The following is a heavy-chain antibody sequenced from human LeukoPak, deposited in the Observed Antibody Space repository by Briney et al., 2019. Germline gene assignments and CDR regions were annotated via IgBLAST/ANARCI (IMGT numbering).Heavy chain of an antibody. CDR3: ARDVAVAGTRDTYYFDY. Sequence: GASVKVSCKVSGYTLTELSMHWVRQAPGKGLEWMGGFDPEDGETIYAQKFQGRVTMTEDTSTDTAYMELSSLRSEDTAVYYCARDVAVAGTRDTYYFDYWGQGTLVTVSS. D-gene: IGHD6-19*01. CDR2: FDPEDGET. CDR1: GYTLTELS. J-gene: IGHJ4*02. V-gene: IGHV1-24*01.